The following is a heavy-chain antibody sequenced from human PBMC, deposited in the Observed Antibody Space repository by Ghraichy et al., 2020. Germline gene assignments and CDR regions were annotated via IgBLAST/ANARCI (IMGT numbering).Heavy chain of an antibody. J-gene: IGHJ4*02. D-gene: IGHD2-15*01. Sequence: SCAASGFTFRSYALHWVRQAPGKGLEWVALLSYDGTTQYYADSVKGRFTISRDNSKNTLYLQMNSLRAEDTAVYFCARAQSDYVVAPFDCWGQGTLVTVSS. CDR2: LSYDGTTQ. CDR1: GFTFRSYA. CDR3: ARAQSDYVVAPFDC. V-gene: IGHV3-30*01.